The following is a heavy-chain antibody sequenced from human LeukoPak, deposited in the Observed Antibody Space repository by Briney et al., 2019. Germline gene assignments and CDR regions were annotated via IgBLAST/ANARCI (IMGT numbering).Heavy chain of an antibody. J-gene: IGHJ5*02. V-gene: IGHV1-69*05. CDR1: GGTFRTHA. CDR2: IIPMIGKP. Sequence: SVKVSCKVLGGTFRTHAISWVRQAPGQGFEWVGGIIPMIGKPHYAQQLQGRITITTDESTSTVHMELSSLRSEDTAVYFCARDGCSTTFCNTNWFDPWGQGTLVTISS. D-gene: IGHD2/OR15-2a*01. CDR3: ARDGCSTTFCNTNWFDP.